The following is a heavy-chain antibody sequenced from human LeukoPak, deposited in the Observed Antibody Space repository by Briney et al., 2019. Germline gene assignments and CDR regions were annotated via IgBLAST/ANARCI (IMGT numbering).Heavy chain of an antibody. Sequence: GGSLRLSCAASGFSFSSYSMNWVRQAPGKGLEWVSYISHTGSTMSYADSVKGRFTISRDNARNSLYLQMNSLRAEDTAVYYCAIPPLSGMGSSRPLAGMDVWGQGTTVTVSS. CDR1: GFSFSSYS. J-gene: IGHJ6*02. CDR3: AIPPLSGMGSSRPLAGMDV. CDR2: ISHTGSTM. V-gene: IGHV3-48*04. D-gene: IGHD1-26*01.